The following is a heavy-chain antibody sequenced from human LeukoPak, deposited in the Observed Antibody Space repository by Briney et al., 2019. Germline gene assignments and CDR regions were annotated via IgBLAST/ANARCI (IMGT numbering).Heavy chain of an antibody. V-gene: IGHV4-61*02. D-gene: IGHD2-15*01. CDR3: ARAGYCSGGSCRLPWFDP. J-gene: IGHJ5*02. Sequence: SETLSLTCTVSGGSISSGSYYWSWIRQPAGKGLEWIGRIYTSGSTNYNPSLKSRVTISVDTSKNQFSLKLSSVTAADTAVYYCARAGYCSGGSCRLPWFDPWGQGTLVTVSS. CDR1: GGSISSGSYY. CDR2: IYTSGST.